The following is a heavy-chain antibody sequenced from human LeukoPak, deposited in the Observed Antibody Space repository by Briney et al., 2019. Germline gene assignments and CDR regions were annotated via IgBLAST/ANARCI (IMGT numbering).Heavy chain of an antibody. D-gene: IGHD4-23*01. CDR2: LYNTRNT. CDR3: AREKNGNEPFDY. Sequence: SETLSLTCTVSGASISSYYWSWIRQPPGKGLEWIGYLYNTRNTYYNPSLKSRVTISVDTSKNQFSLKVSSVTAADTAVCYCAREKNGNEPFDYWGQGTLVSVSS. CDR1: GASISSYY. V-gene: IGHV4-59*01. J-gene: IGHJ4*02.